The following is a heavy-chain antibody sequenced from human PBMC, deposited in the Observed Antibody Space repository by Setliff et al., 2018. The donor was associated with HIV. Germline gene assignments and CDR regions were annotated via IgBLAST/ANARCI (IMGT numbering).Heavy chain of an antibody. CDR3: ARDGVHGAMTGYYNWFDP. CDR1: GFTVSDNY. J-gene: IGHJ5*02. CDR2: ISSSGNTI. V-gene: IGHV3-11*01. Sequence: PGGSLRLSCAASGFTVSDNYMSWVRQTPGKGLDWVSYISSSGNTIYYDYADSVKGRFTVSRDKAKNSLYLQMNSLRAEDTAVYYCARDGVHGAMTGYYNWFDPWGQGTLVTVSS. D-gene: IGHD3-9*01.